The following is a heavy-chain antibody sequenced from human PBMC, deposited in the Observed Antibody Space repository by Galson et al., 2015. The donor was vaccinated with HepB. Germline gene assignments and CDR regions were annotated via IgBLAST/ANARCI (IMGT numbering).Heavy chain of an antibody. CDR3: VSLTRPIYRGMDV. V-gene: IGHV4-30-4*08. CDR2: MYSRGST. D-gene: IGHD1-1*01. CDR1: GGSLNSGDFY. Sequence: TLSLTCTVSGGSLNSGDFYWTWIRQPPGKGLEWIGYMYSRGSTYYNPSLKGRITISTGASKNQFALKLRSVTAADTAVYYCVSLTRPIYRGMDVWGQGTTGIVS. J-gene: IGHJ6*02.